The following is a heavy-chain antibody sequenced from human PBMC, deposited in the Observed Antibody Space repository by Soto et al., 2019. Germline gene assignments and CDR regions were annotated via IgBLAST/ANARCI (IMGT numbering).Heavy chain of an antibody. Sequence: SETLSLTCTVSSGSISSRGYYWGWIRQPPGKGLEWIGSIYYSGSTYYSPSLKSRVTISVDTSKNQFSLKLSSVTAADTAVYYCASSSQLLSRIDRWGQGTLVTVSS. CDR1: SGSISSRGYY. CDR2: IYYSGST. J-gene: IGHJ5*02. D-gene: IGHD3-22*01. CDR3: ASSSQLLSRIDR. V-gene: IGHV4-39*01.